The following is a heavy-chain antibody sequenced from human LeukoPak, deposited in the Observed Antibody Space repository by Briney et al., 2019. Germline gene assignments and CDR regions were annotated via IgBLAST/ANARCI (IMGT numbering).Heavy chain of an antibody. J-gene: IGHJ3*02. CDR3: ARGLQWLVTSSGCAFDI. Sequence: GASVKVSCKASGYTFTGYYMHWVRQAPGQGLEWMGWINPNSGGTNYAQKFQGRVTMTRDTSISTAYMELSRLRSDDTAVYYCARGLQWLVTSSGCAFDIWGQGTMVTVSS. D-gene: IGHD6-19*01. CDR1: GYTFTGYY. V-gene: IGHV1-2*02. CDR2: INPNSGGT.